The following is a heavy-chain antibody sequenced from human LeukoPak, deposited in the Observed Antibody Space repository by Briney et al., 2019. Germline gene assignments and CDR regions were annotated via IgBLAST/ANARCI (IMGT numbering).Heavy chain of an antibody. J-gene: IGHJ2*01. D-gene: IGHD6-13*01. CDR3: ARRSTYSGSWYWYFDL. CDR1: GGSFSGYY. CDR2: INHSGST. V-gene: IGHV4-34*01. Sequence: SETLSLTCAVYGGSFSGYYWSWIRQPPGKGLEWIREINHSGSTNYNPSLKSRVTISVDTSKNQFSLKLSSVTAADTAVYYCARRSTYSGSWYWYFDLWGRGTLVTVSS.